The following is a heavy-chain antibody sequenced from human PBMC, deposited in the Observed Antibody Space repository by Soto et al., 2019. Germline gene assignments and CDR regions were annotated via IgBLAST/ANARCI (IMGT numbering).Heavy chain of an antibody. V-gene: IGHV1-69*04. Sequence: SVKVSCKASGGTFSSYTISWVRQAPGQGLEWMGRIIPILGIANYAQKFQGRVTITADKSTSTAYMELSSLRSEDTAVYYCAREGYCSGDSWLQKVNYYMDVWGKGTTVTVSS. CDR1: GGTFSSYT. CDR3: AREGYCSGDSWLQKVNYYMDV. D-gene: IGHD2-15*01. CDR2: IIPILGIA. J-gene: IGHJ6*03.